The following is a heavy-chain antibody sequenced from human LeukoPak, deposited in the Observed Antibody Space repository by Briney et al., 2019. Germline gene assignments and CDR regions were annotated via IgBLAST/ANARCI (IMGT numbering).Heavy chain of an antibody. CDR3: ARDRCGGSCYPPD. V-gene: IGHV3-33*01. J-gene: IGHJ4*02. Sequence: GWSLRLSCAASGFTFSSYGMHWVRQAPGKGLGGVAVIWYDGSNKYYADSVKGRFTISRDNSKNTLYLQMNSLRAEDTAVYYCARDRCGGSCYPPDWGQGTLVTVSS. CDR1: GFTFSSYG. CDR2: IWYDGSNK. D-gene: IGHD2-15*01.